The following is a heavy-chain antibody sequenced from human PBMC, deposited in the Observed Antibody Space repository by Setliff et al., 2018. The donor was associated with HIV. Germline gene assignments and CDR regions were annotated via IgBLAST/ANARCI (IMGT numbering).Heavy chain of an antibody. CDR2: IYYSETT. Sequence: SETLSLTCTVSGGSISSGGYYWSWIRQHPGKGMEWIGYIYYSETTYYNPSLKSRVTISVDKSKNHFSLKLTSLTAVDTAVYYCARDQGYSYGSGPFHSWGQGTMVTVSS. CDR1: GGSISSGGYY. J-gene: IGHJ3*02. V-gene: IGHV4-31*03. D-gene: IGHD5-18*01. CDR3: ARDQGYSYGSGPFHS.